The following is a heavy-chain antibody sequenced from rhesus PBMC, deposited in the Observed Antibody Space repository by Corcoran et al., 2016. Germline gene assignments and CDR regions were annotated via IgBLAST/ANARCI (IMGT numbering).Heavy chain of an antibody. CDR2: IRKKSNGGTT. D-gene: IGHD3-3*01. V-gene: IGHV3S22*01. CDR1: GFTFSDSY. Sequence: EVQLVESGGGLVQPGGSLRLSCAASGFTFSDSYMSWVRQATGKGPEWVGFIRKKSNGGTTEYSSSVKGRFTISRDDSKSIASLQMNSLKTEDTAVYYWARDFGQDYWGQGVLVTVSS. J-gene: IGHJ4*01. CDR3: ARDFGQDY.